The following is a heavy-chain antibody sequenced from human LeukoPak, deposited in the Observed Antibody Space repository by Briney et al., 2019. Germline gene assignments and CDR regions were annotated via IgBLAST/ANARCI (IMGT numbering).Heavy chain of an antibody. CDR1: GFTFSSYS. J-gene: IGHJ4*02. V-gene: IGHV3-48*01. CDR3: ARGRGHYDSSGYYYFDY. D-gene: IGHD3-22*01. CDR2: ISSSSSTI. Sequence: GGSLRLSCAASGFTFSSYSMNWVRQAPGKGLEWVSYISSSSSTIYYADSVKGRFTISRDNAKNSLYLQMNSLRAEDTAVYYCARGRGHYDSSGYYYFDYWGQGTLVTVSS.